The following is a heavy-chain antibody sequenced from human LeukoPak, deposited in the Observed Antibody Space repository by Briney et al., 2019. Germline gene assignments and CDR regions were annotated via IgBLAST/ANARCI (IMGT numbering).Heavy chain of an antibody. D-gene: IGHD1-26*01. J-gene: IGHJ4*02. Sequence: SETLSLTCTVSGGSISSSSYYWGWIRQPPGKGLEWIGSIYYSGSTYYNPSLKSRVTISVDTSKNQFSLKLSSVTAADTAVYYCAKSRWRELREGLDYWGQGTLVTVSS. CDR2: IYYSGST. CDR3: AKSRWRELREGLDY. CDR1: GGSISSSSYY. V-gene: IGHV4-39*01.